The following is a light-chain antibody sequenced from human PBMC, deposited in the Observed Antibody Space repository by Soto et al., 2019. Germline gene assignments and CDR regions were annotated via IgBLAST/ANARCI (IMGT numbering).Light chain of an antibody. Sequence: QLVLTQSPSASASLGASVKFTCTLSSGHSSYAIAWHQQQPEKGPRYLMKLNSDGSHSKGDGIPDRFSGSSSGAERYLTISSLQSEDEADYYCQTWGTGIQVVFGGGTKLTVL. CDR1: SGHSSYA. J-gene: IGLJ2*01. V-gene: IGLV4-69*01. CDR2: LNSDGSH. CDR3: QTWGTGIQVV.